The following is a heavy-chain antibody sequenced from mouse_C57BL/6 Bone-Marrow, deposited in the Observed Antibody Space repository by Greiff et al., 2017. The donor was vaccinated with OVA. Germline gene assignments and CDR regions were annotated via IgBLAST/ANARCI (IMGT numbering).Heavy chain of an antibody. Sequence: VPLQQPGAELVMPGASVKLSCKASGSTFTSYWMLWVKQRPGQGLEWIGEFDPSDSYTNYNQKVKGKSTLTVDKSSSPAYMQLSSLTSEDSAVYYCARDGNYGGGYYFDYWGQGTTLTVSA. CDR1: GSTFTSYW. CDR2: FDPSDSYT. CDR3: ARDGNYGGGYYFDY. D-gene: IGHD2-1*01. J-gene: IGHJ2*01. V-gene: IGHV1-69*01.